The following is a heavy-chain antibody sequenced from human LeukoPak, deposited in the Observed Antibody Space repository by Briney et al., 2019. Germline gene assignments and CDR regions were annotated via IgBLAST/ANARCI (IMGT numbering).Heavy chain of an antibody. V-gene: IGHV1-2*02. D-gene: IGHD3-9*01. CDR1: GYSFIVYY. J-gene: IGHJ4*02. CDR3: AKDWEMRYSQVGFDS. CDR2: INPRTGDT. Sequence: GASVKVSCKASGYSFIVYYIHWVRQAPGHGLEWMGWINPRTGDTHYEQQFRGRLTMTRDTSSSTAYMDLSRLTSDDSAMYFCAKDWEMRYSQVGFDSWGQGTLVTVSS.